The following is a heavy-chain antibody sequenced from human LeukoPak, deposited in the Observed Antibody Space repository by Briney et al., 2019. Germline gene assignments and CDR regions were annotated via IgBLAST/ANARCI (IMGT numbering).Heavy chain of an antibody. CDR2: IIPIFGTA. D-gene: IGHD3-10*01. CDR3: ARDQEARITMVRGVIRPYYFDY. Sequence: SVKVSCKASGGTFSSYAISWVRQAPGQGLEWMGGIIPIFGTANYAQKFQGRVTITTDESTSTAYMELSSLRSEDTAVYYCARDQEARITMVRGVIRPYYFDYWGQGTLVTVSS. J-gene: IGHJ4*02. V-gene: IGHV1-69*05. CDR1: GGTFSSYA.